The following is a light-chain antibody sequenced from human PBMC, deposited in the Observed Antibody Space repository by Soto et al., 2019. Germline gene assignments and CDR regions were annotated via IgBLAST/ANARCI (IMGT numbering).Light chain of an antibody. J-gene: IGLJ2*01. CDR3: CSFALRSTLI. V-gene: IGLV2-23*01. CDR1: SSDVGNYNL. CDR2: EGG. Sequence: QSVLTQPASVSGSPGQSITISCTGTSSDVGNYNLVSWYQQYPGKAPKLMIYEGGKRPSGVSNRFSGSKSGNTASLTISGLQAEDEADYYFCSFALRSTLIFGGGTQLPVL.